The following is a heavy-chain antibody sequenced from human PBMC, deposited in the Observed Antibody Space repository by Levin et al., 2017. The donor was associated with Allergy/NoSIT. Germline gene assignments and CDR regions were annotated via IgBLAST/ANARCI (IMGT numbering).Heavy chain of an antibody. CDR1: GFPFSSHT. V-gene: IGHV3-21*01. Sequence: PGESLKISCAASGFPFSSHTMNWVRQAPGQGLEWVSYISTDGSYKYYADSVRGRFTISRDNAKNSLYLQINSLRAEDTAVYYCARDRRHYYGSGSFYNYMDVWGEGTPVTVSS. J-gene: IGHJ6*03. CDR3: ARDRRHYYGSGSFYNYMDV. D-gene: IGHD3-10*01. CDR2: ISTDGSYK.